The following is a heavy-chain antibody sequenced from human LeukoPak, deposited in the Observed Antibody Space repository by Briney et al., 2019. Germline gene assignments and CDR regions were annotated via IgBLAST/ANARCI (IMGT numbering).Heavy chain of an antibody. Sequence: ASVKVSCKASGYTFTSYRISWVRQAPGQGLEWMGWISAYNGNTNYAQKLQGRVTMTTDTSTSTAYMELRSLRSDDTAVCYCARDLPSAAVVPFDYWGQGTLVTVSS. CDR2: ISAYNGNT. J-gene: IGHJ4*02. CDR1: GYTFTSYR. CDR3: ARDLPSAAVVPFDY. V-gene: IGHV1-18*04. D-gene: IGHD2-2*01.